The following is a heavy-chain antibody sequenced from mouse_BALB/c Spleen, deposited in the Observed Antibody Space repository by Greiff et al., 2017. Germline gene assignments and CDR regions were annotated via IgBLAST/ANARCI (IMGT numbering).Heavy chain of an antibody. J-gene: IGHJ2*01. CDR3: ARGNGYDVGVDY. V-gene: IGHV1-7*01. CDR2: INPSTGYT. CDR1: GYTFTSYW. Sequence: QVQLQQSGAELAKPGASVKMSCKASGYTFTSYWMHWVKQRPGQGLEWIGYINPSTGYTEYNQKFKDKATLTADKSSSTAYMQLSSLTSEDSAVYYCARGNGYDVGVDYWGQGTTLTVSS. D-gene: IGHD2-2*01.